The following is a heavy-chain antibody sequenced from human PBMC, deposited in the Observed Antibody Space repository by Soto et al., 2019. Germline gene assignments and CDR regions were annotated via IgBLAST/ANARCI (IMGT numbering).Heavy chain of an antibody. V-gene: IGHV3-21*01. CDR2: ISSSSSYI. J-gene: IGHJ4*02. CDR3: ARDPSDYSSGWSYFDY. Sequence: GGSLRLSCAASGFTFSSYSMNWFRQAPGKGLEWVSSISSSSSYIYYADSVKGRFTISRDNAKNSLYLQMNSLRAEDTAVYYCARDPSDYSSGWSYFDYWGQGTLVTVSS. CDR1: GFTFSSYS. D-gene: IGHD6-19*01.